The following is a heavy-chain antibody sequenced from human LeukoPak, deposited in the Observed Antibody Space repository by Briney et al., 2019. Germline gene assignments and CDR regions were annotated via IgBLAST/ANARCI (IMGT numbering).Heavy chain of an antibody. J-gene: IGHJ4*02. CDR3: ARVEIQVAGTYDFDY. Sequence: ASVKVSCKASGYTFTSYGISWVRQAPGQGLEWMGWISAYNGNTNYAQKLQGRVTMTTDTSTSTASMELRSLRSDDTAVYYCARVEIQVAGTYDFDYWGQGTLVTVSS. V-gene: IGHV1-18*01. D-gene: IGHD6-19*01. CDR1: GYTFTSYG. CDR2: ISAYNGNT.